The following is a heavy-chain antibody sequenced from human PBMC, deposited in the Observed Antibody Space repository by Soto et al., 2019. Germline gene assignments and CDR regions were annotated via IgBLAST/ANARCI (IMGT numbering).Heavy chain of an antibody. Sequence: QVQLVESGGGVVQPGRSLRLSCAASGFPFSSYGMHWVRQAPGKGLEWVAHISYDGSNKHYTDSVKGRFTISRDNSKNMLYLQMSSLRAEDTAVYYCAGGQYYFHYCGQGTRVSVSS. D-gene: IGHD2-15*01. J-gene: IGHJ4*02. V-gene: IGHV3-30*03. CDR3: AGGQYYFHY. CDR1: GFPFSSYG. CDR2: ISYDGSNK.